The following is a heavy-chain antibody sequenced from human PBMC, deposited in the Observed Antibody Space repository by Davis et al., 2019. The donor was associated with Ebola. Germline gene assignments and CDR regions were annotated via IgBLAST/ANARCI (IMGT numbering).Heavy chain of an antibody. V-gene: IGHV3-48*02. CDR1: GFTFSSYS. CDR2: ISSSSSTI. Sequence: LSLTCAASGFTFSSYSMNWVRQAPGKGLEWVSYISSSSSTIYYADSVKGRFTISRDNAKNSLYLQMNSLRDEDTAVYYCARAHEVQGDLFAFDIWGQGTMVTVSS. D-gene: IGHD3-10*01. J-gene: IGHJ3*02. CDR3: ARAHEVQGDLFAFDI.